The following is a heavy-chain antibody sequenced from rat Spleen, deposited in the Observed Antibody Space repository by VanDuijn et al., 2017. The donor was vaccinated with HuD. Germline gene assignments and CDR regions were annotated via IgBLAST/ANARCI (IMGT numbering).Heavy chain of an antibody. CDR3: TTGSHYSGYRHWFAY. CDR2: INYAGDTT. Sequence: EVQLVESGGGLVQPGRSMKLSCAASGFTFSNYGMAWVRQAPKKGLEWVAYINYAGDTTYYRDSVKGRFTISRDNAKSTLYLQMDSLRSEDTATYYCTTGSHYSGYRHWFAYWGQGTLVTVSS. CDR1: GFTFSNYG. V-gene: IGHV5-27*01. D-gene: IGHD1-2*01. J-gene: IGHJ3*01.